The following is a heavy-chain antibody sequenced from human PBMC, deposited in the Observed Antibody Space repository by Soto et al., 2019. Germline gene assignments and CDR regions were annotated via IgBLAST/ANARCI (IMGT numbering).Heavy chain of an antibody. J-gene: IGHJ6*02. D-gene: IGHD3-10*01. CDR1: GFTFSSYA. CDR2: ISYDGSNK. CDR3: AGDGGVTMVRVGLSSFAYMDV. V-gene: IGHV3-30-3*01. Sequence: QVQLVESGGGVVQPGRSLRLSCAASGFTFSSYAMHWVRQAPGKGLEWVAVISYDGSNKYYADSVKGRFTISRDNSKNTLNLQMNSLRAEDTAVYYCAGDGGVTMVRVGLSSFAYMDVWGQGTTVTVSS.